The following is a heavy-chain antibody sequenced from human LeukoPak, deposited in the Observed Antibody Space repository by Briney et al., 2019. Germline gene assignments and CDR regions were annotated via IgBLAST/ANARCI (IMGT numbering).Heavy chain of an antibody. V-gene: IGHV4-34*01. D-gene: IGHD6-13*01. CDR3: ARGSAWVDY. CDR2: INHSGST. J-gene: IGHJ4*02. Sequence: SETLSLTCAVYGGSFSGYYWSWIRQPPGKGLEWIGEINHSGSTNYNPSLKSRVTISVDTSKNQLSLKVNSVTAADTALYYCARGSAWVDYWGQGTLVTVSS. CDR1: GGSFSGYY.